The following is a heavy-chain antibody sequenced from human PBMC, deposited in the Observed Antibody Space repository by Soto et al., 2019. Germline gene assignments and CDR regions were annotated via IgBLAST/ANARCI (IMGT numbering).Heavy chain of an antibody. V-gene: IGHV3-11*05. J-gene: IGHJ4*02. CDR2: ISSSSSYT. CDR1: GFTFSDYY. CDR3: ARDHPHSYGIYYFDY. Sequence: GGSLRLSCATSGFTFSDYYMSWIRQAPGKGLEWVSYISSSSSYTNYADSVKGRFTISRDNAKNSLYLQMNSLRAEDTAVYYCARDHPHSYGIYYFDYWGQGTLVTVSS. D-gene: IGHD5-18*01.